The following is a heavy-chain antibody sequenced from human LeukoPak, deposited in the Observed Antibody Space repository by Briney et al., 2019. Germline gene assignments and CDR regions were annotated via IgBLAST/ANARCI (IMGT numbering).Heavy chain of an antibody. V-gene: IGHV1-46*01. CDR3: ARRTAIGSGWYDVDYFDY. CDR1: GYTFTSYY. D-gene: IGHD6-19*01. CDR2: INPSGGST. Sequence: GASVKVSCKASGYTFTSYYMHWVRQAPGQGLEWMGIINPSGGSTSYAQKFQGRVTMTRDTSTSTVHMELSSLRSEDTAVYYCARRTAIGSGWYDVDYFDYWGQGTLVTVSS. J-gene: IGHJ4*02.